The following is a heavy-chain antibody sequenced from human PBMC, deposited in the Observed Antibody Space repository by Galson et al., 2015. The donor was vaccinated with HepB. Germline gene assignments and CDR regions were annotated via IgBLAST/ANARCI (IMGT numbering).Heavy chain of an antibody. V-gene: IGHV1-69*05. D-gene: IGHD3-16*01. CDR2: IIPIFGTA. J-gene: IGHJ3*02. CDR1: GGTFTNYA. CDR3: ARDHSFRGVRGNDAFDI. Sequence: SVKVSCKASGGTFTNYAISWVRQAPGQGLEWMGGIIPIFGTANYAQKFQGRVSMTRDTSISTVYMELSSLRSDDTAVYYCARDHSFRGVRGNDAFDIWGQGTMVTVSS.